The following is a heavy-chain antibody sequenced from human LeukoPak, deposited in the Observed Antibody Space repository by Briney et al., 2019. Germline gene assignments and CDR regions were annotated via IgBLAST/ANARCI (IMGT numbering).Heavy chain of an antibody. CDR1: GFTISDNY. V-gene: IGHV3-66*02. CDR2: IYSGGST. CDR3: VRDGGES. Sequence: PGGSLGLSCAASGFTISDNYMSWVRQAPGKGLEWVSVIYSGGSTYYADSVKGRFTISRDNSKNTLYLQMNGLRVEDTAVYYCVRDGGESWGQGTLVTVSS. J-gene: IGHJ5*02. D-gene: IGHD3-16*01.